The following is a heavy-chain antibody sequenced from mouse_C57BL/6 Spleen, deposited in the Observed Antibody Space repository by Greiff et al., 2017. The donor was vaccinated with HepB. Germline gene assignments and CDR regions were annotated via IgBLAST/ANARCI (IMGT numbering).Heavy chain of an antibody. CDR1: GYTFTSYW. Sequence: QVQLQQSGAELVKPGASVKMSCKASGYTFTSYWITWVKQRPGQGLEWIGDIYPGSGSTNYNEKFKSKATLTVDTSSSTAYMQLSSLTSEDSAVYYCARDYYGSSYEDWYFDVWGTGTTVTVSS. CDR2: IYPGSGST. J-gene: IGHJ1*03. V-gene: IGHV1-55*01. D-gene: IGHD1-1*01. CDR3: ARDYYGSSYEDWYFDV.